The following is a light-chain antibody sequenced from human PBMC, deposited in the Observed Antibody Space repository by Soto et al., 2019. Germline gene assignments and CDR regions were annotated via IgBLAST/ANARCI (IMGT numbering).Light chain of an antibody. V-gene: IGKV3-15*01. J-gene: IGKJ4*01. CDR1: QSVSSN. CDR2: GAS. Sequence: EIVMTQSPATLSVALGERATLSCRASQSVSSNLAWYQQKPGQAPRLLIYGASTRATGIPARFSGSGSGTEFTVTISSLQSEDLAVYYCQQYSNWPLTFGGGTKVEIK. CDR3: QQYSNWPLT.